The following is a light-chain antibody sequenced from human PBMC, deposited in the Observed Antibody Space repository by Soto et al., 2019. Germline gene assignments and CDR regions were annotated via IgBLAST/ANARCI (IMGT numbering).Light chain of an antibody. CDR1: QSVSSSY. V-gene: IGKV3-20*01. CDR2: GAS. J-gene: IGKJ1*01. CDR3: QQYCSSPRT. Sequence: EIVLTQSPGTLSLSPGERATLSCRASQSVSSSYLAWYQQKPGQAPRLLIYGASSRATGIPDRFSGSGSGTAFTLTISRLEPEDFAVYYCQQYCSSPRTFGQGPKVQI.